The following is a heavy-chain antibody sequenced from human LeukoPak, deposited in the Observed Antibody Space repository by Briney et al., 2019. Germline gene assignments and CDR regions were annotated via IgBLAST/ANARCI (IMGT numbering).Heavy chain of an antibody. D-gene: IGHD2-2*01. V-gene: IGHV1-2*02. CDR1: GYTFTAYY. J-gene: IGHJ5*02. CDR2: INPNSGDT. CDR3: ARDRVGYQLLFDP. Sequence: ASVKVSCKASGYTFTAYYIHWVRQAPGQGLEWMGWINPNSGDTNYAQKFRDRVTMARDTSVTAAYMELSSLGSDDTAVYYCARDRVGYQLLFDPWGQGTLVTVSS.